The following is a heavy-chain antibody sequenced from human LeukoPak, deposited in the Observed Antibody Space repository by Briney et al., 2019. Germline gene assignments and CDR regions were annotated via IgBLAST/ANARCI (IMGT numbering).Heavy chain of an antibody. CDR3: AKWGDYDVLTGYYVSDY. CDR1: GFTFSNYA. CDR2: ITGSGSGI. V-gene: IGHV3-23*01. Sequence: GGSLRLSCAASGFTFSNYAMSRVRQAPGKGLEWVSAITGSGSGIYYADSMKSRFTISRDNSKNTLYLQINSLRAEDTAVYYCAKWGDYDVLTGYYVSDYWGQGTLVTVSS. D-gene: IGHD3-9*01. J-gene: IGHJ4*02.